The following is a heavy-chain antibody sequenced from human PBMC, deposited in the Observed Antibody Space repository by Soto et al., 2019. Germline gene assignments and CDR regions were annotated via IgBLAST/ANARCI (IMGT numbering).Heavy chain of an antibody. CDR3: ARDLDGSGSYYTDY. V-gene: IGHV1-18*01. J-gene: IGHJ4*02. Sequence: ASVKVSCKASGYTFNIYGINWVRQAPGQGLEWMGWISPYNGNQKYAQNLQGRVTMTTDTSTSTAYMELRSLRSDDTAMYYCARDLDGSGSYYTDYWGQGTLVTSPQ. D-gene: IGHD3-10*01. CDR1: GYTFNIYG. CDR2: ISPYNGNQ.